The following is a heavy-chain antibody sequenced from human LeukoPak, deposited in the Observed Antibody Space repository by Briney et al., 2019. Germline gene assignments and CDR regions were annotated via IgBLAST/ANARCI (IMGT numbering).Heavy chain of an antibody. J-gene: IGHJ3*02. D-gene: IGHD3-22*01. CDR2: IYYSGST. Sequence: SETLSLTCTVSGGSISSYYWSWIRQPPGKGLEWIGYIYYSGSTNYNPSLKSRVTISVDTSKNQFSLKLSSVTAADTAVYYCARDYDSSVSWAFDIWGQGTMVTVSP. V-gene: IGHV4-59*01. CDR1: GGSISSYY. CDR3: ARDYDSSVSWAFDI.